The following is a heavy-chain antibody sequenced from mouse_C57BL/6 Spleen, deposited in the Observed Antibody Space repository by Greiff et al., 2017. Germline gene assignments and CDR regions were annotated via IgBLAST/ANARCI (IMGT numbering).Heavy chain of an antibody. J-gene: IGHJ2*01. CDR3: VREGGNGYYPYLDY. CDR2: IRSNSSNYAT. CDR1: GFTFNTYA. D-gene: IGHD2-3*01. Sequence: GGGLVQPKGSLKLSCAASGFTFNTYAMHWVRQAPGKGLEWVARIRSNSSNYATYYANSVKDRFTISRDDSQSMLYLQMNNLKTEHTAMYYCVREGGNGYYPYLDYWGQGTTLTVSS. V-gene: IGHV10-3*01.